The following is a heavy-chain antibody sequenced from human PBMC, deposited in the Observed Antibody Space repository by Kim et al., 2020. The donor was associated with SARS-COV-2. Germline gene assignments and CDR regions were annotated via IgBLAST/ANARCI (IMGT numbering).Heavy chain of an antibody. CDR3: AKLPGIFDY. Sequence: GSTYYADSVKGRFTISRDNSKNTLYLQMNSLRAEDTAVYYCAKLPGIFDYWGQGTLVTVSS. J-gene: IGHJ4*02. V-gene: IGHV3-23*01. CDR2: GST.